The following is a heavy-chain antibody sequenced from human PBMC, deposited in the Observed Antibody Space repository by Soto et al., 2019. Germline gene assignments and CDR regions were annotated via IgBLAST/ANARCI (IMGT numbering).Heavy chain of an antibody. D-gene: IGHD3-22*01. Sequence: SETLSLTCTVSGGSISSYYWSWIRQPPGKGLEWIGYIYYSESTNYNPSLKSRVIISVDTSKNQFSLRLSSVTAADTAVYYCARSYYDTSGESLDLWGQGTLVTVSS. J-gene: IGHJ5*02. CDR2: IYYSEST. CDR1: GGSISSYY. V-gene: IGHV4-59*01. CDR3: ARSYYDTSGESLDL.